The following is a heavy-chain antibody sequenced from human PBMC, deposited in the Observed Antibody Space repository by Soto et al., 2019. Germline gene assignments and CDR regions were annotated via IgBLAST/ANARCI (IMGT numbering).Heavy chain of an antibody. J-gene: IGHJ4*02. D-gene: IGHD3-16*01. CDR1: GFTFSNYA. Sequence: EVQLLDSGGGLVQPGGSLRLSCAASGFTFSNYAMTWVRQGPGKGLEWVSGISGSGGRSYDADSVKGRFTISRDNSKSTLYLQMNSLRAEDTALYYCAKAYFVWSSEQPYYFDYWGQGTLVTVSS. CDR3: AKAYFVWSSEQPYYFDY. CDR2: ISGSGGRS. V-gene: IGHV3-23*01.